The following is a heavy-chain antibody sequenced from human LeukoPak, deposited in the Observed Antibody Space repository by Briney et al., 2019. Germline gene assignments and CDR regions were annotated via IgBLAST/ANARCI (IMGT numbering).Heavy chain of an antibody. D-gene: IGHD5-24*01. CDR3: TRGELDGYNPDYFDY. V-gene: IGHV3-49*04. CDR1: GFTFGDYA. J-gene: IGHJ4*02. CDR2: IRSRAYGGTT. Sequence: GGSLRLSCTTSGFTFGDYAVSWVRQAPGKGREWVGFIRSRAYGGTTEYAASVKGRFTISRDDSKSIAYLQMNSLKTEDTAVYYCTRGELDGYNPDYFDYWGQGTLVTVSS.